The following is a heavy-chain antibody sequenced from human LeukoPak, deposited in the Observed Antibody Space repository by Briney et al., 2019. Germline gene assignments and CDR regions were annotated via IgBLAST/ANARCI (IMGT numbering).Heavy chain of an antibody. CDR1: GGTFNSYA. CDR2: IIPILDIT. CDR3: ARDPVTVTTGFDDF. D-gene: IGHD4-17*01. V-gene: IGHV1-69*04. Sequence: SVKVPCKASGGTFNSYATSWVRQAPGQGLEWMGRIIPILDITNYAEKFQDRVTITADKSTSAAYMEVSSLRYEDTAVYYCARDPVTVTTGFDDFWGQGTLVTVSS. J-gene: IGHJ4*02.